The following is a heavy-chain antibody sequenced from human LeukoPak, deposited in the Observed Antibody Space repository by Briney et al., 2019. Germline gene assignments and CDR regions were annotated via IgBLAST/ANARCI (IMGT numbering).Heavy chain of an antibody. CDR1: GFIFRTYG. Sequence: GGSLRLSCAASGFIFRTYGMHWVRQAPGKGLEWVAYIRHDGTNEHYADSVKGRFTISRDNSKNTLYLQMNSLRAEDTAVYYCAKEEVWAPTRIQNWGQGTLVTVSS. D-gene: IGHD2/OR15-2a*01. J-gene: IGHJ1*01. CDR3: AKEEVWAPTRIQN. CDR2: IRHDGTNE. V-gene: IGHV3-30*02.